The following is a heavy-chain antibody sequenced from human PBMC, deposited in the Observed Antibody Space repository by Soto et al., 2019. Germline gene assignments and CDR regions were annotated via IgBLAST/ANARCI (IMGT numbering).Heavy chain of an antibody. CDR3: ARYHLYILETRGLIYCYYGMDV. CDR1: AGTFSSYA. V-gene: IGHV1-69*13. Sequence: GASVQVSCKASAGTFSSYAISWVRQAPRQGLEWMRGIIPIFGTANYEQKFQGRVTITADESTSTSYIELNSLRSEDTVVYYCARYHLYILETRGLIYCYYGMDVWGQGTTVTVSS. CDR2: IIPIFGTA. J-gene: IGHJ6*02. D-gene: IGHD5-12*01.